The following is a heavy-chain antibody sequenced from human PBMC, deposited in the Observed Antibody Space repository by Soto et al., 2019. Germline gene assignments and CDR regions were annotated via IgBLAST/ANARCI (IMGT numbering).Heavy chain of an antibody. Sequence: QVQLQESGPGLVKPSETLSLTCTVSGGSISGYYWNWIRQPPGKGLEWIGYIYYSGTVTYNPSLKGRISLSIDTSKNHFSLKLRSVTAADTAVYYCARDRPLEKRGYYYGLEVWGQGTTVTVSS. V-gene: IGHV4-59*01. J-gene: IGHJ6*02. CDR1: GGSISGYY. D-gene: IGHD1-1*01. CDR3: ARDRPLEKRGYYYGLEV. CDR2: IYYSGTV.